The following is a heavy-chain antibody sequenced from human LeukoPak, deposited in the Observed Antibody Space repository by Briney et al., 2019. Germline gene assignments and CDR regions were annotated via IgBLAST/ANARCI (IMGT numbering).Heavy chain of an antibody. V-gene: IGHV4-59*01. CDR1: GGSISSSY. J-gene: IGHJ6*02. D-gene: IGHD3-10*01. Sequence: TSETLSLTCTVSGGSISSSYWSWIRLPPGKTLEWIGYIYYSGSTNYNPSLKSRVTISVDTSKNQFSLRLSSVTAADTAVYYCARDRGPPYYGMDVWGQGTTVTVSS. CDR3: ARDRGPPYYGMDV. CDR2: IYYSGST.